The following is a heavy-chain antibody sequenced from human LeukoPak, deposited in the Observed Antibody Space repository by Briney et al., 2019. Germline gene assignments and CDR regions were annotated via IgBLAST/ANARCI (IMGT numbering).Heavy chain of an antibody. CDR1: GFTFSSYA. J-gene: IGHJ1*01. V-gene: IGHV3-23*01. CDR3: ARARSIVGVSPFQH. D-gene: IGHD1-26*01. Sequence: GGSLRLSCAASGFTFSSYAMSWVRQAPGKGLEWVSAISGSRSYTYYADSVKGRCTISRDNSKNTLYLQMNSLRPEDTAVYYCARARSIVGVSPFQHWGQGTLVTVSS. CDR2: ISGSRSYT.